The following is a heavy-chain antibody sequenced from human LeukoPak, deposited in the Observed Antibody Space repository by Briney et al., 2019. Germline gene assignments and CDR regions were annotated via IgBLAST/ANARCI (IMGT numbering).Heavy chain of an antibody. CDR2: IYETGST. J-gene: IGHJ4*02. Sequence: SETLSLTCSVSGGSLSSSSYYWGWIRQPPGRGLEWIGNIYETGSTNYNPSLKSRVTISVDTSKNQFSLKLSSVTAADTAVYYCARQLCSGGSCYSRRTHNSFDYWGQGTLVTVSS. CDR3: ARQLCSGGSCYSRRTHNSFDY. D-gene: IGHD2-15*01. CDR1: GGSLSSSSYY. V-gene: IGHV4-39*01.